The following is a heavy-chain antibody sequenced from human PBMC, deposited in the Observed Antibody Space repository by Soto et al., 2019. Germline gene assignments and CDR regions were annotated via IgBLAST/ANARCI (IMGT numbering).Heavy chain of an antibody. CDR2: IYSGGYT. Sequence: GGSLRLSCAVSGFTVSNNYMSWVRQAPGKGLEGVSVIYSGGYTAYGDSVKGRFTISRDNSKNSLSLQMDSLRADDTGVYYCARGSPQFWQLFDNWGQGALVTVSS. J-gene: IGHJ4*02. CDR3: ARGSPQFWQLFDN. D-gene: IGHD3-3*01. CDR1: GFTVSNNY. V-gene: IGHV3-53*01.